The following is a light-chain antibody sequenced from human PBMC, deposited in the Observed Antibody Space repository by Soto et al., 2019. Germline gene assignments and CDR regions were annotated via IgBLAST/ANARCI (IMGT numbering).Light chain of an antibody. CDR1: QDISNY. CDR3: KTYADLPVS. V-gene: IGKV1-33*01. Sequence: DMQMTQSPSSLSASVGDRVTITCQARQDISNYLNWYQQKPGKAPKLLIFDASSVEIGVPSRFSGSGSGTDFTFTISSLKPEDVATYYCKTYADLPVSCGGGTKVEIK. J-gene: IGKJ4*01. CDR2: DAS.